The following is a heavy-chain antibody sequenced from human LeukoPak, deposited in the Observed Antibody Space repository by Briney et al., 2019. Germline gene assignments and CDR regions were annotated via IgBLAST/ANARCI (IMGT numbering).Heavy chain of an antibody. CDR2: IVVGSGNT. D-gene: IGHD5-18*01. CDR3: AAAGVDTAMEYSDY. CDR1: GFTFTSSA. J-gene: IGHJ4*02. Sequence: ASVKVSCKASGFTFTSSAMQWVRQARGQRLEWIGWIVVGSGNTNYAQKFQERVTITRDMSTSTAYMELSSLRSEDTAVYYCAAAGVDTAMEYSDYWGQGTLVTVSS. V-gene: IGHV1-58*02.